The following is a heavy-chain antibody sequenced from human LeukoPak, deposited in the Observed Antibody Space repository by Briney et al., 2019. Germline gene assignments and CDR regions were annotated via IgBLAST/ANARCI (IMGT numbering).Heavy chain of an antibody. CDR2: INHRGTT. CDR1: GYSISSAYY. D-gene: IGHD3-3*01. V-gene: IGHV4-38-2*01. Sequence: SETLSLTCAVSGYSISSAYYWGWIRQSPGKRLEWIGIINHRGTTFYNPPLTSRVTLSVDTSKNQFSLKLTSVIAADTAVYYCASLPFSSGYYNWFEPWGQGTLVTVSS. CDR3: ASLPFSSGYYNWFEP. J-gene: IGHJ5*02.